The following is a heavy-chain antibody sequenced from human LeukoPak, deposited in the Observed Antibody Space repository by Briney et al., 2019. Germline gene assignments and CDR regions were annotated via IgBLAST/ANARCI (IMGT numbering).Heavy chain of an antibody. J-gene: IGHJ3*02. CDR2: SNSGGNT. Sequence: GGSLRLSCVASEFTFSSHAMSWVRQTPGKGLEWVSTSNSGGNTYYAGSVKARFSISRDNSKDTLYLQMDSLRVDDTAVYYCARYITGPNTAFNIWGQGTRVTVSS. V-gene: IGHV3-23*01. CDR3: ARYITGPNTAFNI. CDR1: EFTFSSHA. D-gene: IGHD1-1*01.